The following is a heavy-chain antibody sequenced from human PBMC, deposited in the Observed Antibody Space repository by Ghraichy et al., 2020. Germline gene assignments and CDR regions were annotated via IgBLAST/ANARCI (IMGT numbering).Heavy chain of an antibody. V-gene: IGHV4-39*01. CDR2: FYFSGST. CDR1: GGSISSSSHY. Sequence: SETLSLTCTVSGGSISSSSHYWGWIRQPPGKGLEWIGSFYFSGSTYYNPSLKSRVTISVDTSKNQISLKLSSVTAADTAVYYCVRRRHYDIGGYWYYFDYWGQGTLATVSS. J-gene: IGHJ4*02. CDR3: VRRRHYDIGGYWYYFDY. D-gene: IGHD3-22*01.